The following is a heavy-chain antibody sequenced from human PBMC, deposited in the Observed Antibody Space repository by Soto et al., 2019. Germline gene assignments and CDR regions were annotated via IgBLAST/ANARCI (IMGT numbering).Heavy chain of an antibody. J-gene: IGHJ5*02. V-gene: IGHV1-69*13. CDR1: GGTFSSYA. Sequence: SVKVSCKASGGTFSSYAISWVRQAPGQGLEWMGGIIPIFGTANYAQKFQGRVTITADESTSTAYMELSSLRSEDTAVYYCASWRYYDFWSGYPSLHGLDPWGQGTLVTVSS. D-gene: IGHD3-3*01. CDR3: ASWRYYDFWSGYPSLHGLDP. CDR2: IIPIFGTA.